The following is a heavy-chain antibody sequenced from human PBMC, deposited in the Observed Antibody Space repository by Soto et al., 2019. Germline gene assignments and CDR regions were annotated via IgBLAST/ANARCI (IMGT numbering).Heavy chain of an antibody. J-gene: IGHJ2*01. D-gene: IGHD2-2*03. CDR3: ARDLGYCISTSCYPDWYFDL. V-gene: IGHV1-2*04. CDR1: GYTFTGYY. Sequence: VASVKVSCKASGYTFTGYYMHWVRQAPGQGLEWMGWINPNSGGTNYAQKFQGWVTMTRDTSISTAYMELSRLRSDDTAVYYCARDLGYCISTSCYPDWYFDLWGRGTLVTVSS. CDR2: INPNSGGT.